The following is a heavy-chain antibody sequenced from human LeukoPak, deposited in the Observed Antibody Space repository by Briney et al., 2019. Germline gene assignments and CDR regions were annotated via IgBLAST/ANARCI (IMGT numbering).Heavy chain of an antibody. D-gene: IGHD3-3*01. Sequence: SETLSLTCTVSGGSISSSSYYWGWIRQPPGKGLEWIGSIYYSGSTYYNPSLKSRVTISVDTSKNQFSLKLSSVTAADTAVYYCARAAYDFWSGYYPNFDYWGQGTLVTVSS. CDR1: GGSISSSSYY. V-gene: IGHV4-39*01. CDR3: ARAAYDFWSGYYPNFDY. J-gene: IGHJ4*02. CDR2: IYYSGST.